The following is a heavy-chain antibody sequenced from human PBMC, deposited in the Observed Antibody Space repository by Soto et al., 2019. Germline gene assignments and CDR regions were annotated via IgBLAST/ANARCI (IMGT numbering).Heavy chain of an antibody. CDR2: IYYSGST. CDR3: ARDQSDSSGHRWFDP. J-gene: IGHJ5*02. V-gene: IGHV4-31*03. D-gene: IGHD3-22*01. Sequence: SETLSLTCTFSCGSISSGGYYWSWIRQHPGKGLEWIGYIYYSGSTYYNPSLKSRVTISVDTSKNQFSLKLSSVTAADTAVYYCARDQSDSSGHRWFDPWGQGTLVTVSS. CDR1: CGSISSGGYY.